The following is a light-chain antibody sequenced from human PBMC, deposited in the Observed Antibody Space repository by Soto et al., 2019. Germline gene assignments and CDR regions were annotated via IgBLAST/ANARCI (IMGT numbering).Light chain of an antibody. V-gene: IGKV3-15*01. CDR1: QSVSTN. CDR2: GAS. CDR3: QQYNIWPLT. J-gene: IGKJ4*01. Sequence: ETLMTQSPATLSVSPGERATLSCGASQSVSTNLAWYQQKPGQAPRLLIYGASTGATDIPARFSGSGSGTEFNLTISRLQSEDFAFYYCQQYNIWPLTFGGGTKVDIK.